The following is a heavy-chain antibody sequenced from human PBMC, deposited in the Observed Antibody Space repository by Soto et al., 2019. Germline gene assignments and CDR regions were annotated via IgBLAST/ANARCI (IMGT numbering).Heavy chain of an antibody. V-gene: IGHV1-69*12. CDR2: IIPIFGTA. Sequence: QVQLVQYGAEVKKPGSSVKVSCKASGGTFSSYAISWVRQAPGQGLEWMGGIIPIFGTANYAQKFQGRVTITADESTSTAYMELSSLRSEDTAVYYCARVYCSGGSCYSGHFDYWGQGTLVTVSS. CDR3: ARVYCSGGSCYSGHFDY. CDR1: GGTFSSYA. D-gene: IGHD2-15*01. J-gene: IGHJ4*02.